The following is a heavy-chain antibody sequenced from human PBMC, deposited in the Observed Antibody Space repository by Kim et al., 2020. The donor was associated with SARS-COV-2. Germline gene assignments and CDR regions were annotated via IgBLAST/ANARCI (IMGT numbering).Heavy chain of an antibody. V-gene: IGHV1-69*04. Sequence: SVKVSCKASGGTFSSYAISWVRQPPGQGLEWMGRIIPILGIANYAQKFQGRVTITADKSTSTAYMELSSLRSEDTAVYYCASPRVYYYYYGMDVWGQGT. CDR3: ASPRVYYYYYGMDV. J-gene: IGHJ6*02. CDR1: GGTFSSYA. CDR2: IIPILGIA. D-gene: IGHD6-13*01.